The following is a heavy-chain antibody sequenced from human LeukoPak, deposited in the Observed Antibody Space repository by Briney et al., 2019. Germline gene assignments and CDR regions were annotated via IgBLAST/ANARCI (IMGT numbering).Heavy chain of an antibody. D-gene: IGHD6-6*01. CDR2: IYYSGST. J-gene: IGHJ5*02. CDR3: ARQGTYSSSSGPFDP. CDR1: GGSISSSSYY. V-gene: IGHV4-39*07. Sequence: SETLSLTCTVSGGSISSSSYYWGWIRQPPGKGLEWIGSIYYSGSTYYNPSLKSRVTISVDTSKNQSSLKLSSVTAADTAVYYCARQGTYSSSSGPFDPWGQGTLVTVSS.